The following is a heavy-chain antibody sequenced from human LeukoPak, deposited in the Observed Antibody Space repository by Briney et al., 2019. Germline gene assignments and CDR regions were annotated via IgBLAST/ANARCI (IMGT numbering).Heavy chain of an antibody. Sequence: SETLSLTCTVSGGSIISYYWSWIRQPPGKGLEWIGYIYYSGNTNYNPSLKSRATISLDTSRNQFSLKLSSVTAADTAVYYCARGSLTGRTGYDFVSWGQGTLVTVSS. D-gene: IGHD3-9*01. CDR3: ARGSLTGRTGYDFVS. CDR2: IYYSGNT. V-gene: IGHV4-59*01. J-gene: IGHJ4*02. CDR1: GGSIISYY.